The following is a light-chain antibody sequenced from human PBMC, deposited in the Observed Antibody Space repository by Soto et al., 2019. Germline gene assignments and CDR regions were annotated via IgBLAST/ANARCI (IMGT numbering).Light chain of an antibody. CDR3: CSYAGSYTFDV. Sequence: QSALTQPPSVSGSPGQSVTISCTGTSSDVGGYHYVSWYQQHPDKAPKLMIYDVTKRPSGVPDRFSGSKSGNTASLTISGLQAEDEADYYCCSYAGSYTFDVFGSGTKVTVL. J-gene: IGLJ1*01. V-gene: IGLV2-11*01. CDR1: SSDVGGYHY. CDR2: DVT.